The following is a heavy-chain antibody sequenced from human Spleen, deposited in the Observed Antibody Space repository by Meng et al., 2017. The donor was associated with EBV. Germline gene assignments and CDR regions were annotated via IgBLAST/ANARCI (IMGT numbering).Heavy chain of an antibody. J-gene: IGHJ4*02. Sequence: QRHAQEPGPGLVNPSAALPLTFAVCGDSSSSDKWGSWVRQPPGKGLEWIGEIYHSGSTNYNPSLTSRVTILVDKSENQFSLKLSSVTAADTAVYYCASRYCPTTSCRQDWGQGTLVTVSS. CDR2: IYHSGST. CDR3: ASRYCPTTSCRQD. V-gene: IGHV4-4*02. CDR1: GDSSSSDKW. D-gene: IGHD2-2*01.